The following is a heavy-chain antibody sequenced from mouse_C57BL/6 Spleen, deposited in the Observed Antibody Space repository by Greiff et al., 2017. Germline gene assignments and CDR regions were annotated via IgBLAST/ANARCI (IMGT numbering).Heavy chain of an antibody. J-gene: IGHJ3*01. CDR3: ARRGTTVVAEDPWFAN. CDR2: IYPRSGNT. D-gene: IGHD1-1*01. Sequence: QVQLQQSGAELARPGASVKLSCKASGYTFTSYGISWVKQRTGQGLEWIGEIYPRSGNTYYNEKFKGKATLTADKSSSTAYMELRSLTSEDSAVYFCARRGTTVVAEDPWFANWGQGTLVTVSA. V-gene: IGHV1-81*01. CDR1: GYTFTSYG.